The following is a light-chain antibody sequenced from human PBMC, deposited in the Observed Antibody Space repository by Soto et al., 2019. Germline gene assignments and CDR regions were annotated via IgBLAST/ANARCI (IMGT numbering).Light chain of an antibody. CDR3: QQYSNWPRT. CDR2: GAS. J-gene: IGKJ1*01. CDR1: QTVSSS. V-gene: IGKV3-15*01. Sequence: MTQSPSTLSASVGDRVTLSCRASQTVSSSFLAWYQQKPGQAPRLLIYGASTRATGIPDRFSGSGSGTEFTLTISSLQSEDFAVYYCQQYSNWPRTFGQGTKVDIK.